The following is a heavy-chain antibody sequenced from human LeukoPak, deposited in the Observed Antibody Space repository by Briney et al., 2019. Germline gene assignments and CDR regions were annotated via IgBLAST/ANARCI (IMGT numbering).Heavy chain of an antibody. Sequence: DSVKVSCKASGYTFTGYYMHWVRQAPGQGLEWMGWINPNSGGTDYARKFQGRVTMTRDTSISTAYMELKWLGSDDTAVYYCARGGYCSSGNCFVLAAEFDYWGQGTLVTVSS. J-gene: IGHJ4*02. V-gene: IGHV1-2*02. CDR2: INPNSGGT. CDR3: ARGGYCSSGNCFVLAAEFDY. CDR1: GYTFTGYY. D-gene: IGHD2-15*01.